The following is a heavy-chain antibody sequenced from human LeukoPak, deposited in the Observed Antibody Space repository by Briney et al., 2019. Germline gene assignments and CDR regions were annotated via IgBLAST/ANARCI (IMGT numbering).Heavy chain of an antibody. CDR1: GGSISSYY. CDR3: ARVGVLGSSAFDI. CDR2: IYYSGST. V-gene: IGHV4-59*01. Sequence: PSETLSLTCTVSGGSISSYYWSWIRQPPGKGLEWIGYIYYSGSTNYNPSLKSRVTISVDTSKNQFSLKLSSVTAADTAVYYCARVGVLGSSAFDIWGQGTMVTVSS. D-gene: IGHD1-26*01. J-gene: IGHJ3*02.